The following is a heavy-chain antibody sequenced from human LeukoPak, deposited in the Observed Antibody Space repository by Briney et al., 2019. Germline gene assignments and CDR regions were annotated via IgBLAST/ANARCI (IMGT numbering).Heavy chain of an antibody. Sequence: SETLSLTCTVSGGSISGSSYYWTWIRQPPGKGLEWVGHMFYSGSSKYTPSLRSRVTISVDTSKNQISLKLSSVTAADTAVYYCARFNRNSSGWIDYWGQGTLVTVSS. J-gene: IGHJ4*02. CDR3: ARFNRNSSGWIDY. CDR2: MFYSGSS. V-gene: IGHV4-61*01. CDR1: GGSISGSSYY. D-gene: IGHD6-19*01.